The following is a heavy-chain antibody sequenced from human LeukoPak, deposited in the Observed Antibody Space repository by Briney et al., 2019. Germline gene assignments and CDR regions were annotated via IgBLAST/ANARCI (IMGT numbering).Heavy chain of an antibody. Sequence: GASVKVSCKASGYIFTSYDINWVRQATGQGLEWMGWMNPNSDNTGYAQKFQGRVTMTRNTSISTAYMELSSLRSEDTAVYYCARINVEMATIADYWGQGTLVTVST. J-gene: IGHJ4*02. CDR1: GYIFTSYD. CDR2: MNPNSDNT. D-gene: IGHD5-24*01. CDR3: ARINVEMATIADY. V-gene: IGHV1-8*01.